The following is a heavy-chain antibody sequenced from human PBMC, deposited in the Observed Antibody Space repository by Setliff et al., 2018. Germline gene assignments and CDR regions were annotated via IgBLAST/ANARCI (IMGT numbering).Heavy chain of an antibody. CDR3: ARCITIFGVVIPNAFDY. CDR2: IYWDDDK. CDR1: GFSLSTSGVG. D-gene: IGHD3-3*01. V-gene: IGHV2-5*02. J-gene: IGHJ4*02. Sequence: SGPTLVNPTQTLTLTCTFSGFSLSTSGVGVGWIRQPPGKALAWLALIYWDDDKRYSPSLKSRLTNTKDTSKNQVVLTMTNMDPVDTATYYSARCITIFGVVIPNAFDYWGQGTLVTVSS.